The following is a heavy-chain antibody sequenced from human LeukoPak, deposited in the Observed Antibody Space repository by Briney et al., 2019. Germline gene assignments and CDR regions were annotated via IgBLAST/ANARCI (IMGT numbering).Heavy chain of an antibody. J-gene: IGHJ3*02. CDR2: FSGSGGGT. Sequence: PGGSLRLSCAASGFTFKRYAMSWVRQAPGKGLEWVSGFSGSGGGTYYADSVKGRFTISRDNSKNTLYLQLNSLRAEDTAIYYCAKPCRSGLSPFDAFDIWGQGTMVTVSS. CDR1: GFTFKRYA. D-gene: IGHD6-19*01. V-gene: IGHV3-23*01. CDR3: AKPCRSGLSPFDAFDI.